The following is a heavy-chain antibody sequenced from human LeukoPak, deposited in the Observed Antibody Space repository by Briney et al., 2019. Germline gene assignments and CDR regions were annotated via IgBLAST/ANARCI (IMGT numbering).Heavy chain of an antibody. Sequence: PGESLKISCKGSGYSFTSYWIGWVRQMPGKGLEWMGIIYPGDSDTRYSPSSQGQVTISADKSISTAYLQWSSLKASDTAMYYCARGPARPYYYDSSGYYYHPPPGDYWGQGTLVTVSS. CDR3: ARGPARPYYYDSSGYYYHPPPGDY. D-gene: IGHD3-22*01. J-gene: IGHJ4*02. CDR2: IYPGDSDT. CDR1: GYSFTSYW. V-gene: IGHV5-51*01.